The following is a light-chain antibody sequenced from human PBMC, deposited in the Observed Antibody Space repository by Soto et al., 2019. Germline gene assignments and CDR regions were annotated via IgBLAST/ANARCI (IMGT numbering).Light chain of an antibody. CDR1: QNIERY. CDR2: AAA. J-gene: IGKJ2*01. V-gene: IGKV1-39*01. Sequence: DIQMTQSPSSLSASIGDTITISCRASQNIERYLNWYQKKEGRAPQLLMFAAANLESGVTSRFRGSGSGTDFTLTISSLQPEDFATYYCQQTHSTIHSFGQGTKVDIK. CDR3: QQTHSTIHS.